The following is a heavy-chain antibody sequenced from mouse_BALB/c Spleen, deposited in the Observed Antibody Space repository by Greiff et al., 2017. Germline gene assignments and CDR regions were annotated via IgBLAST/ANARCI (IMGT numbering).Heavy chain of an antibody. CDR2: ISYSGST. CDR3: ARWDYGSSYFDY. CDR1: GYSITSDYA. Sequence: EVQLQESGPGLVKPSQSLSLTCTVTGYSITSDYAWNWIRQFPGNKLEWMGSISYSGSTSYNPSLKSRISITRDTSKNQFFLQLNSVTTEDTATYYCARWDYGSSYFDYWGQGTTLTVSS. V-gene: IGHV3-2*02. D-gene: IGHD1-1*01. J-gene: IGHJ2*01.